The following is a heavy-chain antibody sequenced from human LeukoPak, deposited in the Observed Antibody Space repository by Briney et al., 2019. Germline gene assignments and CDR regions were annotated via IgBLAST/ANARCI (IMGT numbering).Heavy chain of an antibody. V-gene: IGHV1-18*01. J-gene: IGHJ4*02. Sequence: ASVKVSCKASGYTFTIYGISWVRQAPGQGHEWMGWISTYNGNTNYAQKLQGRVTMTTDTSTSTAYMELRRLRSDDTAVYYCARRSGSYYFDYWGQGTLVTVSS. D-gene: IGHD1-26*01. CDR1: GYTFTIYG. CDR3: ARRSGSYYFDY. CDR2: ISTYNGNT.